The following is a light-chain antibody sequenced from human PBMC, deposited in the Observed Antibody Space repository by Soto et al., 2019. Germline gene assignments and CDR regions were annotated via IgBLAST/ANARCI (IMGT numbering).Light chain of an antibody. V-gene: IGKV3-11*01. CDR1: QSVGSY. CDR2: DAS. Sequence: EIVLTQSPATLSLSPGERATLSCRASQSVGSYLAWYQQKPGQAPRLLIYDASNRATGVPARFSGRGSGTDFTLTISGLEPEDFGVYYCQKRSDWRFTFGPGTKVDIK. CDR3: QKRSDWRFT. J-gene: IGKJ3*01.